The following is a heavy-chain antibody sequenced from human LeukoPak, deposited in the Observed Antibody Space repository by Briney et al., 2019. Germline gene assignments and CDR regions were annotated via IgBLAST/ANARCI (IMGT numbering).Heavy chain of an antibody. CDR2: INPNSGGT. CDR1: GYTFTGYY. Sequence: GASVKVSCKASGYTFTGYYVHWVRQAPGQGLEWMGRINPNSGGTNYAQKFQGRVTMTRDTSISTAYMELSRLRSDDTAVYYCPRDYDSGPMVRGVTLDYWGQGTLVTVSS. V-gene: IGHV1-2*06. CDR3: PRDYDSGPMVRGVTLDY. J-gene: IGHJ4*02. D-gene: IGHD3-10*01.